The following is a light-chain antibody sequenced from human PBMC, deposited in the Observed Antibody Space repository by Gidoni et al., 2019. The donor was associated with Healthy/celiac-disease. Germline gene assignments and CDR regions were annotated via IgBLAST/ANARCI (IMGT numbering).Light chain of an antibody. CDR3: QQDVNLSST. V-gene: IGKV1-33*01. CDR2: DAS. CDR1: QDSRNY. Sequence: DIQMHQSPSSLSASVGDRVTITCQASQDSRNYLNWYQQKPGKAHKHLIYDASKLETGVPTRFSGSGCGTASTFALSSLQLEDISIYQCQQDVNLSSTFGQGTRVEIK. J-gene: IGKJ5*01.